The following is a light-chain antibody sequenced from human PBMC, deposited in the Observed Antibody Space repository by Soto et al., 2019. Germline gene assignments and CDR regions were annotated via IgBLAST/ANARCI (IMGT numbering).Light chain of an antibody. V-gene: IGKV1-5*03. Sequence: IQMTQSPSTLSASVGNTVTITCRARQSISNWLAWYQQKPGQAPKLLIHKASTLESGVPSRFSGSGSGTEFTLTISSLQPDDFATFYCQQYDRFPYTFGQGTKLEIK. J-gene: IGKJ2*01. CDR1: QSISNW. CDR2: KAS. CDR3: QQYDRFPYT.